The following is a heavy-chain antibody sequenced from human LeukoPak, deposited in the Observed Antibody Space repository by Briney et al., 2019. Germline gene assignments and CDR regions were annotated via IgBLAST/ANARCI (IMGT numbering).Heavy chain of an antibody. J-gene: IGHJ3*01. D-gene: IGHD2/OR15-2a*01. CDR2: IYYSGST. CDR1: GGSISTYY. V-gene: IGHV4-59*01. CDR3: AKNKPLYPFVM. Sequence: SETLSLTCTVSGGSISTYYWSWIRQPPGKGLEWIGYIYYSGSTYYNPSLKSRVTISVDTSKNQFSLKLNGVTAADTAVYYCAKNKPLYPFVMGAQRTMVTVSS.